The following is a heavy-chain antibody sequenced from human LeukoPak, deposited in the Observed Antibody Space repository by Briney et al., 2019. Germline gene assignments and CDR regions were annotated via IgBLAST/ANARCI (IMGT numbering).Heavy chain of an antibody. CDR1: GGSISSYY. CDR2: IYYSGST. D-gene: IGHD5-12*01. V-gene: IGHV4-59*01. Sequence: TPSETLSLTCTVSGGSISSYYWSWIRQPPGKGLEWIGYIYYSGSTNYNPSLKSRVTISVDTSKNQFSLKLSSVTAADTAVYYCARDSAVRGYSGYAKLSGPEYSSGWHYYGMDVWGQGTTVTVSS. J-gene: IGHJ6*02. CDR3: ARDSAVRGYSGYAKLSGPEYSSGWHYYGMDV.